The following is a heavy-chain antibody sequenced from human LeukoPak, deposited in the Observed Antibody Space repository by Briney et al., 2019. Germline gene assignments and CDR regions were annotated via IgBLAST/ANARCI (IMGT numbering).Heavy chain of an antibody. CDR2: INPSAGST. V-gene: IGHV1-46*01. D-gene: IGHD3-22*01. CDR3: ARVGYYYDSSGYYYVSKFDY. Sequence: ASVKVSCKASGYTFTSYYMNWVRQAPGQGLEWMGIINPSAGSTNYAQKFQGRVTMTRDTSTSTVYMELSSLRSEDTAVYYCARVGYYYDSSGYYYVSKFDYWGQGTLVTVSS. CDR1: GYTFTSYY. J-gene: IGHJ4*02.